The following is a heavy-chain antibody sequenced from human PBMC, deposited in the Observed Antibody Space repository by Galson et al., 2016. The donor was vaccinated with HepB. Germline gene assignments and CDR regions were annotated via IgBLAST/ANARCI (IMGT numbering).Heavy chain of an antibody. CDR1: GYSFTSYW. CDR2: IHPGDSDT. CDR3: ARRGEEGRELLSGLDY. D-gene: IGHD1-26*01. J-gene: IGHJ4*02. Sequence: QSGAEVKKPGESLKISCKGSGYSFTSYWIGWVRQMPGKGLEWMGIIHPGDSDTRYSPSFQGQVTISADKSISTAYLQWSSLKASDTAMYYCARRGEEGRELLSGLDYWGQGTLVTVSS. V-gene: IGHV5-51*01.